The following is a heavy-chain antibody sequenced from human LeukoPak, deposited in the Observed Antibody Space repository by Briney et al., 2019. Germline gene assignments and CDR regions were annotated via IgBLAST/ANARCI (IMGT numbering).Heavy chain of an antibody. V-gene: IGHV4-59*12. Sequence: SETLSLTCTVSGGSISSYYWSWIRQPPGKGLEWIGYIYYSGSTNYNPSLKSRVTISVDTSKNQFSLKLSSVTAADTAVYYCAREIIVVVVAGWFDPWGQGTLVTVSS. J-gene: IGHJ5*02. CDR2: IYYSGST. CDR3: AREIIVVVVAGWFDP. CDR1: GGSISSYY. D-gene: IGHD2-15*01.